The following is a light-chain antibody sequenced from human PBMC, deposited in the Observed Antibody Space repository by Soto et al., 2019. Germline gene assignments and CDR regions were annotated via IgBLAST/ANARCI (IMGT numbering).Light chain of an antibody. CDR2: DNN. CDR1: GSNIGAGYD. J-gene: IGLJ3*02. CDR3: QSFDSSLNGGV. V-gene: IGLV1-40*01. Sequence: QSVLTQPPSVSGAPGQRVTISCTGSGSNIGAGYDVHWYQQIPGTAPKLLIFDNNNRPSGVPDRFSGSKSATSASLAITGLQAEDEADYYCQSFDSSLNGGVFGGGTKLTVL.